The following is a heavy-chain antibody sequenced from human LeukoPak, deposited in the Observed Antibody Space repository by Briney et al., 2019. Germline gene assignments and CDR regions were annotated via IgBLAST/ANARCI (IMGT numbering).Heavy chain of an antibody. CDR3: AARGPRGYDPTEA. D-gene: IGHD5-12*01. Sequence: GRSQRLSCAASGFTLSNYGMHWVRQAPSKGLEWVAVISYDGSEKYYGDSVKGRFTISRDNSKNTLYLQMNSLRAEDTAVYYCAARGPRGYDPTEAWGQGTLVTVSS. CDR1: GFTLSNYG. J-gene: IGHJ4*02. V-gene: IGHV3-30*03. CDR2: ISYDGSEK.